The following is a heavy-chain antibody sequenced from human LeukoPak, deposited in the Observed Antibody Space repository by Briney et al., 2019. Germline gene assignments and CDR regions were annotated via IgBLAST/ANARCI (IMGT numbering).Heavy chain of an antibody. V-gene: IGHV4-34*01. CDR1: GGSFSDYY. CDR3: ARNRPTYDYVWGSYRYTYYFDY. D-gene: IGHD3-16*02. Sequence: SETLSLTCAVYGGSFSDYYWSWIRQPPGKGLEWIGEISPSGSTNYKTSLKSRVTISIDTSKNQFSLKLSSVTAADTAVYYCARNRPTYDYVWGSYRYTYYFDYWGQGTLVTVSS. CDR2: ISPSGST. J-gene: IGHJ4*02.